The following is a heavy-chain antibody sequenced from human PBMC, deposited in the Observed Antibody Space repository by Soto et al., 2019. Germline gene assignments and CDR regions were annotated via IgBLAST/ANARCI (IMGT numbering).Heavy chain of an antibody. CDR3: LVWSGYSLCHFQH. CDR1: GFTFSTYW. V-gene: IGHV3-74*01. D-gene: IGHD3-3*01. Sequence: PGGSLRLSCAASGFTFSTYWIHWVRQAPGKGLVWVSRINSDGSSTTYADSVKGRLTIFRDNAKNTVYLQMNSLRVEDTAVYYCLVWSGYSLCHFQHWGRGTLVTVSS. CDR2: INSDGSST. J-gene: IGHJ1*01.